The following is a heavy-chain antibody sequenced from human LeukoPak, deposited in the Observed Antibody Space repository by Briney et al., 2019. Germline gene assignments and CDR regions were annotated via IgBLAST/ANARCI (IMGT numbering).Heavy chain of an antibody. CDR3: SRDNLMGSGTHDY. D-gene: IGHD6-13*01. Sequence: AETLTLSCVASGFTFSSYGKSWVRHAPGQGQELVSAISSTYGTTTYSKSVKSHCTISTDNSKNTLYLQMKNLRTADTTVSYYSRDNLMGSGTHDYWGQGTLVTVSS. CDR2: ISSTYGTT. J-gene: IGHJ4*02. V-gene: IGHV3-23*01. CDR1: GFTFSSYG.